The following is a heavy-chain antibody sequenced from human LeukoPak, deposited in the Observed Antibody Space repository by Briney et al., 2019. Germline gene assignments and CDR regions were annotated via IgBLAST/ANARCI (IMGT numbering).Heavy chain of an antibody. Sequence: GESLKISCKGSGYRVTSYWIGWVRQMPGKGLEWVGIIYPGDSDTRYSPSFQGQVTISADKSISTAYLQWGRLEASDTAMYYCARGTAVTGLDYFDSWGQGTLVTVSS. D-gene: IGHD6-19*01. CDR1: GYRVTSYW. J-gene: IGHJ4*02. CDR3: ARGTAVTGLDYFDS. V-gene: IGHV5-51*01. CDR2: IYPGDSDT.